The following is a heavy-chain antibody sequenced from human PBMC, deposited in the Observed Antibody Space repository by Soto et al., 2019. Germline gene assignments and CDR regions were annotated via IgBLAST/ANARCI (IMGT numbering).Heavy chain of an antibody. CDR1: GYTFTSYG. CDR3: VKGPADITMIVVVTLRSRYFDY. CDR2: ISAYNGNT. D-gene: IGHD3-22*01. J-gene: IGHJ4*02. V-gene: IGHV1-18*01. Sequence: GASVKVSCKASGYTFTSYGISWVRQAPGQGLEWMGWISAYNGNTNYAQKLQGRVTMTTDTSTSTAYMELRSLRSDDTAVYYCVKGPADITMIVVVTLRSRYFDYWGQGTLVTVSS.